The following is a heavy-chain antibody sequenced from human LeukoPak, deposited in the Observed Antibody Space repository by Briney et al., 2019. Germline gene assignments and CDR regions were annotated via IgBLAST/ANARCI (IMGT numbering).Heavy chain of an antibody. CDR3: AKDQTLYSSSCFDY. CDR2: ISGSGGST. CDR1: GFTFSSYA. Sequence: GGSLRLSCAASGFTFSSYAMRWVRQAPGKGLEWVSAISGSGGSTYYADSVKGRFTISRDNSKNTLYLQMNSLRAEDTAVYYCAKDQTLYSSSCFDYWGQGTLVTVSS. V-gene: IGHV3-23*01. D-gene: IGHD6-13*01. J-gene: IGHJ4*02.